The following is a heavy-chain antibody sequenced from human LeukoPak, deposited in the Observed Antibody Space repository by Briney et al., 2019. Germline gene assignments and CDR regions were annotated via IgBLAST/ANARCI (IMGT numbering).Heavy chain of an antibody. CDR2: IYYSGST. J-gene: IGHJ4*02. CDR3: ARNYYASGTYYTSDY. CDR1: GGSISSSSYY. Sequence: SETLSLTCTVSGGSISSSSYYWGWIRQPPGKGLEWIGSIYYSGSTYYNPSLKSRVTISVDTSKNQFSLKLSSVTAADTAVYYCARNYYASGTYYTSDYWGQGTLVTVSS. V-gene: IGHV4-39*07. D-gene: IGHD3-10*01.